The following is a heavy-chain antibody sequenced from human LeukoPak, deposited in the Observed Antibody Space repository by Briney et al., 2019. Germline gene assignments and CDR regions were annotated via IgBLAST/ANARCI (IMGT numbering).Heavy chain of an antibody. J-gene: IGHJ5*02. D-gene: IGHD3-10*01. V-gene: IGHV4-34*01. CDR3: ARWFGEFTNWFDP. CDR2: INHSGST. CDR1: GGSFSGYY. Sequence: PSETLSLTCAVYGGSFSGYYWSWIRQPPGKGLEWIGEINHSGSTNYNPSLKSRVTISVDTSKNQFSLKLSSVTAADTAVYYCARWFGEFTNWFDPWGQGTLVTVSS.